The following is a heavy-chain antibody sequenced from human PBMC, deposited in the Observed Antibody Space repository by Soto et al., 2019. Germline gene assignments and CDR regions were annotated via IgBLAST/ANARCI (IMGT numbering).Heavy chain of an antibody. V-gene: IGHV4-39*01. J-gene: IGHJ4*02. CDR3: ATQDGGGTPDY. D-gene: IGHD2-15*01. CDR2: IYYSGST. CDR1: GGSISSSSYY. Sequence: SETLYLTCTVSGGSISSSSYYWGWIRQPPGKGLEWIGSIYYSGSTYYNPSLKSRVTISVDTSKNQFSLKLSSVTAADTAVYHCATQDGGGTPDYWAQAPRATVSS.